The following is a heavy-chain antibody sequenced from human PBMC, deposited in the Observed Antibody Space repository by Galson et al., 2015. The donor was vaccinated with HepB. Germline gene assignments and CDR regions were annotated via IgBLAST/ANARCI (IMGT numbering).Heavy chain of an antibody. CDR1: GGSISSGGYY. V-gene: IGHV4-31*03. D-gene: IGHD5-18*01. CDR3: SRVRAEQLWTQGGFHHYCGMDV. J-gene: IGHJ6*02. CDR2: IYYSGST. Sequence: TLSLTCTVSGGSISSGGYYWGWIRQHPGKGLEFIGNIYYSGSTYYNPSLKSRVSISIDESKNQFSLRLSSVTAADTAVYYCSRVRAEQLWTQGGFHHYCGMDVWGQGTTLTVSS.